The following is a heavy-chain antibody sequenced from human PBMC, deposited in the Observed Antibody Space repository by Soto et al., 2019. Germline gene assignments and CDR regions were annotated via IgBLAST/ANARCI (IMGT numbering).Heavy chain of an antibody. J-gene: IGHJ4*02. Sequence: GASVKVSCKVSGSRFSNYVISWVRQAPGHGLEWLGRIIPIFNSTKYAQSFQGRVTITADKSTSTASLELSSLRSDDTAVYYCAREGRGKKAGYNGLVSLGYWGQGTPVTV. CDR2: IIPIFNST. D-gene: IGHD2-2*02. CDR1: GSRFSNYV. CDR3: AREGRGKKAGYNGLVSLGY. V-gene: IGHV1-69*06.